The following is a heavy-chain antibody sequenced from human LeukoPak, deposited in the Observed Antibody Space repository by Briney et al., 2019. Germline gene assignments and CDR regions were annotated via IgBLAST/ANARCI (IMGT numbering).Heavy chain of an antibody. J-gene: IGHJ4*02. V-gene: IGHV3-7*05. CDR1: GFTFRHYL. CDR3: VKHYYDTSSLDC. CDR2: IKQDESEK. D-gene: IGHD3-22*01. Sequence: GGSLRLSYTASGFTFRHYLMNWVRQAPGKGLEWVATIKQDESEKFYVDSVKGRFTIFRDNAKNSLFLQMNSLRVEDTAVYYCVKHYYDTSSLDCWGQGGMVSVSS.